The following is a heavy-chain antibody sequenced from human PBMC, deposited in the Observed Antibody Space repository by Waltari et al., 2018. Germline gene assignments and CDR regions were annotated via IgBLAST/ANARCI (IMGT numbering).Heavy chain of an antibody. CDR3: AKAYYYGSGSDYQTFDY. Sequence: EVQLLESGGGLVQPGGSLRLSCAASGFTFSSYAMSWVRQAPGKGLEWVSTITGGNGSPYYADSVRGRFTISRDNSKNTLHLQMNSLRVEDTAVYYCAKAYYYGSGSDYQTFDYWGQGTLVTVSS. V-gene: IGHV3-23*01. CDR1: GFTFSSYA. CDR2: ITGGNGSP. D-gene: IGHD3-10*01. J-gene: IGHJ4*02.